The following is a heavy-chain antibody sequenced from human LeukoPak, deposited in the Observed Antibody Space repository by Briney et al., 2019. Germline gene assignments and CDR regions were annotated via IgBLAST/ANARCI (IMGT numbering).Heavy chain of an antibody. J-gene: IGHJ3*01. CDR3: ANYYGSGPYHAFDV. D-gene: IGHD3-10*01. Sequence: GGSLRLSCAASGFTFSSYSMNWVRQAPGKGLEWVGRIRAKANDYTTEYAASVEDRFTISRDDSKNSLYLQMNSLKTEDTAVYYCANYYGSGPYHAFDVWGPGTMVTVSS. CDR1: GFTFSSYS. CDR2: IRAKANDYTT. V-gene: IGHV3-72*01.